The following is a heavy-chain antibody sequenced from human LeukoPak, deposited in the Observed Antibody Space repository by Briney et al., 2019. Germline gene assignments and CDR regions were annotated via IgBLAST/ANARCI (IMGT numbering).Heavy chain of an antibody. CDR2: IASDGSST. CDR3: AKDLHYYDSSGYYFNYFDY. D-gene: IGHD3-22*01. CDR1: GFTFSSYW. Sequence: PGGSLRLSCAASGFTFSSYWMNWVRQAPGKGLVWVSRIASDGSSTTYADSVKGRFSISRDNSKNTLYLQMNSLRAEDTAVYYCAKDLHYYDSSGYYFNYFDYWGQGTLVTVSS. V-gene: IGHV3-74*01. J-gene: IGHJ4*02.